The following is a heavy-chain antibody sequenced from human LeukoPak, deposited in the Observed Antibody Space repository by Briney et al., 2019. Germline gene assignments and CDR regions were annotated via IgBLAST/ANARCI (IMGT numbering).Heavy chain of an antibody. J-gene: IGHJ1*01. Sequence: SETLSLTCSVSGDSVSRSDSYWDWIRQPPGKGLEWIGTIYYSGRTYYSPSPKSRVTMSVYPSNNQFSLNLRSVTAADTAVYYCARRRYYDGSGYLEWGQGTLLSVSS. V-gene: IGHV4-39*01. CDR3: ARRRYYDGSGYLE. CDR2: IYYSGRT. D-gene: IGHD3-22*01. CDR1: GDSVSRSDSY.